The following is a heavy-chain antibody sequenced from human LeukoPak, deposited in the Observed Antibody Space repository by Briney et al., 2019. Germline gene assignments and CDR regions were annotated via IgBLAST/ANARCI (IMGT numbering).Heavy chain of an antibody. CDR1: GLTFSSYA. D-gene: IGHD1-26*01. CDR2: ITSGFTP. V-gene: IGHV3-23*01. CDR3: AKDYSDSRVGDVFFEY. J-gene: IGHJ4*02. Sequence: PGGSLSLSCAASGLTFSSYAMSWVRQAPGKGLEWVSGITSGFTPHYADSVKGRFIISRDNSKNTFHLQMNSLRAEDTAVYYCAKDYSDSRVGDVFFEYWGQGTLVTVSS.